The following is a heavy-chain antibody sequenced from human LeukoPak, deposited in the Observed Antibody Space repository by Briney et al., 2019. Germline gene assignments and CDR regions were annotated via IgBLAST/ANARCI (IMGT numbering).Heavy chain of an antibody. CDR2: IYYSGST. CDR1: GGSIRSYY. CDR3: ARDDSSSWLRYFDL. Sequence: SETLSLTCTVSGGSIRSYYWSWIRQPPGKGLEWIGYIYYSGSTNHNPSLKSRVTISVDTSKNQVSLKLSSVTAADTAVYYCARDDSSSWLRYFDLWGRGTLVTVSS. J-gene: IGHJ2*01. V-gene: IGHV4-59*01. D-gene: IGHD6-13*01.